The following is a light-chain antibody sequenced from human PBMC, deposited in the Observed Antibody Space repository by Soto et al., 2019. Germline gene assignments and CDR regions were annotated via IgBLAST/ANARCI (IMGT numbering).Light chain of an antibody. CDR2: GAS. V-gene: IGKV3-20*01. CDR1: QSISRNF. J-gene: IGKJ1*01. Sequence: EIVLTQSPGTLSLSPGERATLSCRASQSISRNFLAWYQQKPGQAPRLLIYGASSRATGIPDRFSGSESGADFTVTISRLEPEDFAVYYCQQDGDGGSPWTCGQGTKVEIK. CDR3: QQDGDGGSPWT.